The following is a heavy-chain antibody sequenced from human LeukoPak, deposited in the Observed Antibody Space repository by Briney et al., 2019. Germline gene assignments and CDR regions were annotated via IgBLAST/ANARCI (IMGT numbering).Heavy chain of an antibody. CDR2: ISSIST. Sequence: PGGSLRLSCAASGFTFSDYYMNWIRQAPGKGLEWVSSISSISTYTAYADSLRGRFTTSRDNSNNSLYLQMDSLRVEDTAVYYCARDLAPRSFDYWGQGTLVTVSS. CDR1: GFTFSDYY. J-gene: IGHJ4*02. CDR3: ARDLAPRSFDY. V-gene: IGHV3-11*06. D-gene: IGHD5-24*01.